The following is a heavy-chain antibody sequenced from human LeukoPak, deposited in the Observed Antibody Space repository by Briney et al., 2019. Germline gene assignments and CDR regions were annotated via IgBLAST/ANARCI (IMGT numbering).Heavy chain of an antibody. CDR2: IYYSGST. CDR1: GGSISSSSYY. CDR3: ARNAWSLSYYYMDV. V-gene: IGHV4-39*01. Sequence: PSETLSLTCTVSGGSISSSSYYWGWIRQPPGKGLEWIGSIYYSGSTYYNPSLKSRVTISVDTSKNQFSLKLSSVTAADTAVYYCARNAWSLSYYYMDVWGKGTTVTVSS. J-gene: IGHJ6*03. D-gene: IGHD3-3*01.